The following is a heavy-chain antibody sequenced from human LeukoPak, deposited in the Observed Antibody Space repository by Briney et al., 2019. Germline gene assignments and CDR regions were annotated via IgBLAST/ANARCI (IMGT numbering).Heavy chain of an antibody. CDR3: ARHEDWNFPY. CDR2: INPDGSQK. D-gene: IGHD1-7*01. V-gene: IGHV3-7*01. CDR1: RFTFSSYW. Sequence: GGSLRLSCGASRFTFSSYWLTWVRQAPGKGLEWVANINPDGSQKDYVDFVKGRFTISRDNAKNSLYLQMNSLSAEDTAVYYCARHEDWNFPYWGQGTLVTVSS. J-gene: IGHJ4*02.